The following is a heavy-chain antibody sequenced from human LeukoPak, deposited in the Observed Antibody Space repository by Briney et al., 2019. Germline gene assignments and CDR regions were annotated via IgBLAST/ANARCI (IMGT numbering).Heavy chain of an antibody. CDR2: IYYSGST. Sequence: PSETLSLTCTVSGGSISSSSYYWGWIRQPPGKGLEWIGSIYYSGSTYYNPSLKSRVTISVDTSKNQFSLKLSSVTAADTAVYYCARDRVAGDYGDYYAFDIWGQGTMVTVSS. D-gene: IGHD4-17*01. CDR1: GGSISSSSYY. J-gene: IGHJ3*02. V-gene: IGHV4-39*07. CDR3: ARDRVAGDYGDYYAFDI.